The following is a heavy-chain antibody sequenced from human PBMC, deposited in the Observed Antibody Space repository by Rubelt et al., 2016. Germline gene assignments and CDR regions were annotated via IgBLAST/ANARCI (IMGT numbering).Heavy chain of an antibody. J-gene: IGHJ5*02. CDR2: INPNSGGT. V-gene: IGHV1-2*04. CDR1: GYTFTGYY. D-gene: IGHD2-2*01. CDR3: ARGYCSSTSCYVGGNWFDP. Sequence: QVQLVQSGAEVKKPGASVKVSCKASGYTFTGYYMHWVRQAPGQGLEWMGWINPNSGGTNYAQKFQGWVTMTRDTSISTAYMELSRLRSDDTAVYYCARGYCSSTSCYVGGNWFDPWGQGTLVTVSS.